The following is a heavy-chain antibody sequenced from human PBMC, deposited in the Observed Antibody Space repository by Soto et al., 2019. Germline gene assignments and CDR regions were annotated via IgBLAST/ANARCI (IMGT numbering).Heavy chain of an antibody. CDR3: ARMVKGSYYDFWSGYYAFDI. V-gene: IGHV1-8*01. CDR2: MNPNSGNT. CDR1: GYTFTSDD. J-gene: IGHJ3*02. Sequence: ASVKVCCKACGYTFTSDDIDGVRQATGQGLEWMGWMNPNSGNTGYAQKFQGRVTMTRNTSISTAYMELSSLRSEDTAVYYCARMVKGSYYDFWSGYYAFDIWGQGTMVTVSS. D-gene: IGHD3-3*01.